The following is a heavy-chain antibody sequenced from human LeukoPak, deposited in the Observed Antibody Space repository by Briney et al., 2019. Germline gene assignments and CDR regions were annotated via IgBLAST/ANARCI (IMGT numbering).Heavy chain of an antibody. CDR3: VRHGGTSSLISYSWFDP. V-gene: IGHV4-39*01. CDR2: IYYSGVT. J-gene: IGHJ5*02. CDR1: GGSLRDSACY. Sequence: PSETLSLTCTVSGGSLRDSACYWGWIRQPPGKGLDWIASIYYSGVTYFHPSLGSRASIFLDTSNNRFSLELTSVTAADTAVYYCVRHGGTSSLISYSWFDPWGQGILVTVAS. D-gene: IGHD2-2*01.